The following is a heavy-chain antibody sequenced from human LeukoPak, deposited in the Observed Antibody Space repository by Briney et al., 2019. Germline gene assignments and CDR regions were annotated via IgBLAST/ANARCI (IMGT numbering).Heavy chain of an antibody. CDR3: ARTVGDYYNILTGYYGNWFDP. J-gene: IGHJ5*02. V-gene: IGHV1-18*01. CDR2: ISAYNGNT. Sequence: ASVKVSCKASGYTFTSYGISWVRQAPGQGLEWMGWISAYNGNTNYAQKLQGRVTMTTDTSTSTAYMELRSLRSDETAVYYCARTVGDYYNILTGYYGNWFDPWGQGTLVTVSS. CDR1: GYTFTSYG. D-gene: IGHD3-9*01.